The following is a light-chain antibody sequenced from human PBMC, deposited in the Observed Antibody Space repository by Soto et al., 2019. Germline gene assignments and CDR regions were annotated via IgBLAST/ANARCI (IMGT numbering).Light chain of an antibody. V-gene: IGKV1-5*03. CDR1: QTISSW. Sequence: QMTQLHTTRAGSLRDRVTSKWRASQTISSWLAWYQQKPGKAPKLLIYKASTLKSGVPSRFSGSGSGTEFTLTISSLQPDDFATYYCQHYNSYSEAFGQGTKVDIK. CDR2: KAS. J-gene: IGKJ1*01. CDR3: QHYNSYSEA.